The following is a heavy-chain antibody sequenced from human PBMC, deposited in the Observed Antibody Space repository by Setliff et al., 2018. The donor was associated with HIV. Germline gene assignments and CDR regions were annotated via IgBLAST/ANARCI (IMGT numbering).Heavy chain of an antibody. J-gene: IGHJ4*02. V-gene: IGHV4-59*11. CDR3: ARSNYYDSSGYLITLFDY. Sequence: ASETLSLTCTVSGGSISSHYWTWIRQPPGKGLEWIGYIYYSGSTNYNPSLKSRVTISVDTSKNQFSLKLSSVTAADTAVYYCARSNYYDSSGYLITLFDYWGQGTLVTVSS. CDR1: GGSISSHY. D-gene: IGHD3-22*01. CDR2: IYYSGST.